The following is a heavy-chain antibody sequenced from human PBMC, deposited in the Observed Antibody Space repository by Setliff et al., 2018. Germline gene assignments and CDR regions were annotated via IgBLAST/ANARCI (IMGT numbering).Heavy chain of an antibody. D-gene: IGHD3-16*01. V-gene: IGHV1-69*13. J-gene: IGHJ5*01. CDR2: IIPVFGTA. CDR1: GGTFRTDG. Sequence: VASVKVSCKASGGTFRTDGFNWVRQAPGQGLEWMGRIIPVFGTAKYAQKFQGTVAITADESTTTAYMELRSLRSEDTAVYYCARELRSPYWHLDSWGQGTQVTVSS. CDR3: ARELRSPYWHLDS.